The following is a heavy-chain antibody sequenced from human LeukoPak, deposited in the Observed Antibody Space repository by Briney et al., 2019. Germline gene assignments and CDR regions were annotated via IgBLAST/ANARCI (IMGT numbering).Heavy chain of an antibody. CDR3: ARGRGYCSSTSCLNWFDP. Sequence: GSLRLSCAASGFTFSSYSMNWVRQAPGKGLEWVSSISSSSSYIYYADSVKGRFTISRDNAKNSLYLQMNSLRAEDTAVYYCARGRGYCSSTSCLNWFDPWGQGTLVTVSS. V-gene: IGHV3-21*01. J-gene: IGHJ5*02. D-gene: IGHD2-2*01. CDR2: ISSSSSYI. CDR1: GFTFSSYS.